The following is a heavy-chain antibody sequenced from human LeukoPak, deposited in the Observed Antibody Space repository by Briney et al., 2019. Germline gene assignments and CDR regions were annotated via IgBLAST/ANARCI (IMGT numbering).Heavy chain of an antibody. CDR3: ARVLGGYSYGSFDY. D-gene: IGHD5-18*01. V-gene: IGHV3-21*01. CDR2: ITRQSTYI. Sequence: PGGSLRLSCAASGFTFSSSSLNWVRQAPGKGLEWVSSITRQSTYIYYADSMKGRFTISRDSAKNSLYLQMNSLRADDTAVYYCARVLGGYSYGSFDYWGQGTLVTVSS. J-gene: IGHJ4*02. CDR1: GFTFSSSS.